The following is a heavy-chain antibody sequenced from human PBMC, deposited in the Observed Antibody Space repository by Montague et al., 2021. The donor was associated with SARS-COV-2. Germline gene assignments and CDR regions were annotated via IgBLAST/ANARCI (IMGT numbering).Heavy chain of an antibody. D-gene: IGHD5-12*01. CDR1: GFTFSSYE. V-gene: IGHV3-48*03. Sequence: SLRLSCAASGFTFSSYEMSWVRQAPGKGLEWVSYISSSGFTRYYADSVKGRFTISRDNAKNSLYLQVNSLRAEDSAVYYCAKIGDTITLGGGSYLDYWGQGTLVTVSS. J-gene: IGHJ4*02. CDR2: ISSSGFTR. CDR3: AKIGDTITLGGGSYLDY.